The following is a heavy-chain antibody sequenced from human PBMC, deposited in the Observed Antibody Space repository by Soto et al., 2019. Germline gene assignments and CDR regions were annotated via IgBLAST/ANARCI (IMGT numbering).Heavy chain of an antibody. J-gene: IGHJ6*02. CDR1: GDTFSNYA. D-gene: IGHD1-26*01. V-gene: IGHV1-69*13. CDR3: ARFKVGTTTDYYYGMDV. CDR2: IIPILGSA. Sequence: SVKVSCKASGDTFSNYAICWVRQAPGQGLEWIGGIIPILGSANYAQKFQGRVKISADGSTNTAKLELSRLRSEDTAVYYCARFKVGTTTDYYYGMDVLGQGTTVAFSS.